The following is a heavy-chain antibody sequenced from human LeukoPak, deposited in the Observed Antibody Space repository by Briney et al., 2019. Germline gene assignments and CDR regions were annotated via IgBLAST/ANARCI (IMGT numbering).Heavy chain of an antibody. CDR2: INPNSGGT. V-gene: IGHV1-2*06. J-gene: IGHJ4*02. CDR1: GYTFTGYY. CDR3: ARYYGSGGYRADY. D-gene: IGHD3-10*01. Sequence: ASVKVSCKASGYTFTGYYMHWVRQAPGQGLEWMGRINPNSGGTNYAQKFQGRVTMTRDTSISTAYMELSRLRSDDTAVYYCARYYGSGGYRADYWGQGTLVTVSS.